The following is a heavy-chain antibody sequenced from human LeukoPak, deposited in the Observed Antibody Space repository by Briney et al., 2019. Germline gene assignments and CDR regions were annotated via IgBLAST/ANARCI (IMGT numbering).Heavy chain of an antibody. Sequence: SETLSLTCAVYGGSFSGSYWNWIRQPPGKGLECVAEIIQSGNTYYNPSLKSRVTVSLDTSKNQFSLKLTSVTAADTAVYYSTRGPRFGYPGYWGQGTLVTVSS. V-gene: IGHV4-34*01. CDR2: IIQSGNT. CDR3: TRGPRFGYPGY. CDR1: GGSFSGSY. J-gene: IGHJ4*02. D-gene: IGHD3-10*01.